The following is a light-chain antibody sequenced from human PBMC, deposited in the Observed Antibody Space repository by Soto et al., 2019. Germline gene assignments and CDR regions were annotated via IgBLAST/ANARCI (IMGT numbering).Light chain of an antibody. J-gene: IGKJ5*01. CDR1: QTISSS. V-gene: IGKV1-39*01. CDR3: QQTYSTPIT. CDR2: ASS. Sequence: DIQMTQSPSSLSASVGDRVTITCRASQTISSSLNWYQQRPGKAPNLLIYASSSLQSGVPPRSSGSGSGTDFTLTISSLQPEDFATYYCQQTYSTPITFGQGTRLEIK.